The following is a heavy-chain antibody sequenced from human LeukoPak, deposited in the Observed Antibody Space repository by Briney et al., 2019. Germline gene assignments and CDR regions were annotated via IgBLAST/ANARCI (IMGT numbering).Heavy chain of an antibody. J-gene: IGHJ4*02. Sequence: PGRSLRLSCAASGFTFSSYAMHWVRQAPGKGLEWVAVISYDGSNKYYADSVKGRFTISRDNSKNTLYLQMNSLRAEDTAVYYCASDKGISVAGTGGFDYWGQGTLVTVSS. CDR3: ASDKGISVAGTGGFDY. CDR2: ISYDGSNK. CDR1: GFTFSSYA. D-gene: IGHD6-19*01. V-gene: IGHV3-30-3*01.